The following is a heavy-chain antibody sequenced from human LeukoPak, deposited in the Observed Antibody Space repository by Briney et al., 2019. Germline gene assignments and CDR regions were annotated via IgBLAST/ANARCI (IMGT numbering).Heavy chain of an antibody. CDR2: IYYSGST. CDR3: ARSYGSGSYSRRYFDY. D-gene: IGHD3-10*01. Sequence: KPSATLSLTCPVSGGSISSYYWSWIRQPPGKGLEWIGYIYYSGSTNYNPSLKSRVTISVDTSKNQFSLKLSSVTAADTAVYYCARSYGSGSYSRRYFDYWGQGTLVTVSS. V-gene: IGHV4-59*01. J-gene: IGHJ4*02. CDR1: GGSISSYY.